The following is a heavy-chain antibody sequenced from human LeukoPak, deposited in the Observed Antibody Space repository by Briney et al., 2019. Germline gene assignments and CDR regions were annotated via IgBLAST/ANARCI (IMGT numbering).Heavy chain of an antibody. V-gene: IGHV4-39*01. D-gene: IGHD3-22*01. CDR2: IYYSGST. CDR1: GGSISSSSYY. CDR3: ARRIQTYYYDGSGYLEHDY. J-gene: IGHJ4*02. Sequence: SETLSLTCTVSGGSISSSSYYWGWIRQPPGKGLEWIGSIYYSGSTYYNPSLKSRVTISVDTSKNQFSLKLSSVTAADTAVYYCARRIQTYYYDGSGYLEHDYWGQGTLVTVSS.